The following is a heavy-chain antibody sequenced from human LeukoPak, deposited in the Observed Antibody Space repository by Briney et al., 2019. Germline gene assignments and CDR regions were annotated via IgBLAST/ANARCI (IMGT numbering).Heavy chain of an antibody. J-gene: IGHJ4*02. CDR3: ARDWWEQRMKYFDY. CDR2: MISTTTL. Sequence: QPRGSLRLSCAASGFHFSKYSMNLVGQAPGKGLEWVSFMISTTTLYYADSVKRRFTIARDNTRTLLFLQMNSLRAEDTAVYFCARDWWEQRMKYFDYWGRGALVTVSS. V-gene: IGHV3-48*04. CDR1: GFHFSKYS. D-gene: IGHD1-26*01.